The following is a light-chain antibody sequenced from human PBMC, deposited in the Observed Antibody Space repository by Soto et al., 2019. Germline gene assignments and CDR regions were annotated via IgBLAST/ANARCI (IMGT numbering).Light chain of an antibody. CDR3: HQRQYWPPIT. Sequence: SVVTQPPPTLALSAGERATLSCRTSLSVSVYLDWYQQKPGQAPRLLISDASNRATGIPARFSGSGSGTDFTLTISSLEPEDFAVYYCHQRQYWPPITFGQGRLLEI. CDR1: LSVSVY. V-gene: IGKV3-11*01. J-gene: IGKJ5*01. CDR2: DAS.